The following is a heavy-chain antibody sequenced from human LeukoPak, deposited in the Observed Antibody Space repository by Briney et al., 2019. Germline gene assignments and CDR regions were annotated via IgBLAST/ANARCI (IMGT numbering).Heavy chain of an antibody. J-gene: IGHJ4*02. D-gene: IGHD2-2*01. V-gene: IGHV3-48*01. CDR3: SRLGLSSTSYFYYRDQ. CDR1: ASSFPIRS. Sequence: PGGSLRLVYPASASSFPIRSTRSARQAPGKGREWVSYISGSSSTTCYADSVKGRFTISRDSAKNSLYLQMNSLRADDTAVYYYSRLGLSSTSYFYYRDQWGQGTLVTVSS. CDR2: ISGSSSTT.